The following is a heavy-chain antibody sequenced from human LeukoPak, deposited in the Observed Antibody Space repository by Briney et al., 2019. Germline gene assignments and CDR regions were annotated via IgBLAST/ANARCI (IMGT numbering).Heavy chain of an antibody. D-gene: IGHD1-1*01. V-gene: IGHV3-74*01. CDR1: GCTFSTFW. Sequence: GGALRLSCAASGCTFSTFWMHWVRQAPGKGLVWVSRINGDESLTHYADSVRGRFTISRDKAMNTLYLQMDSLRAEDTAVYYCALFWRDGMDVWGQGTTVTVSS. CDR2: INGDESLT. CDR3: ALFWRDGMDV. J-gene: IGHJ6*02.